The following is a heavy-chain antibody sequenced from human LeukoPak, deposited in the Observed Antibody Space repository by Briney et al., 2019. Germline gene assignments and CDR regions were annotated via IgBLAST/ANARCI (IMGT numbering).Heavy chain of an antibody. D-gene: IGHD1-26*01. V-gene: IGHV3-23*01. CDR1: GFTFISYS. J-gene: IGHJ4*02. CDR3: AKGGKWDVTPFDY. CDR2: ISGGGGST. Sequence: GGSLRLSCAASGFTFISYSMNWVRQAPGKGLEWVSTISGGGGSTYYADSVKGRFTISRDNSKNTLYLQVNSLRAEDTAVYYCAKGGKWDVTPFDYWGQGTLVTVSS.